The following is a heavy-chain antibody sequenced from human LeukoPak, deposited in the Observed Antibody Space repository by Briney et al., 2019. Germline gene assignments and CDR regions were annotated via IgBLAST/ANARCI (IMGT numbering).Heavy chain of an antibody. CDR1: GFTFSSYA. J-gene: IGHJ4*02. D-gene: IGHD6-19*01. Sequence: GRSLRLSCAASGFTFSSYAMHWVRQAPGKGLEWVAVISYDGSNKYYADSVKGRFTISRDNSKNTLYLQMNSLRAEDTAVYYCATEDSSGWYDYWGQGTLVTVSS. CDR2: ISYDGSNK. CDR3: ATEDSSGWYDY. V-gene: IGHV3-30*14.